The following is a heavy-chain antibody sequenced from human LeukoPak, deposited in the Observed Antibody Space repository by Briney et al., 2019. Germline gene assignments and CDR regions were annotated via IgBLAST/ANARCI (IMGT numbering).Heavy chain of an antibody. J-gene: IGHJ4*02. CDR2: IHRSGST. V-gene: IGHV4-39*07. D-gene: IGHD1-1*01. Sequence: SETLSLTCTVSGGSVSSGSYYWSWIRQPPGKGLEWIGEIHRSGSTNYNPSLKSRVAISVDTSKNLFSLKLNSVTAADTAVYYCARGLTGTPDYWGQGTLVTVSS. CDR1: GGSVSSGSYY. CDR3: ARGLTGTPDY.